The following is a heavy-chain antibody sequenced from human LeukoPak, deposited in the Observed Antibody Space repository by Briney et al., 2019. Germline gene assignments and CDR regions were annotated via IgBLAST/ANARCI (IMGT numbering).Heavy chain of an antibody. V-gene: IGHV1-2*02. CDR2: INPNRGGT. D-gene: IGHD1-26*01. CDR3: ARVPAGPLWEVHRLDY. J-gene: IGHJ4*02. Sequence: GASVKVSCKASRYTFTGYYMHWVRQAPGQGLEWMGWINPNRGGTNYAQKFQGRVTMTRDTSISTAYMELSRLRSDDTAVYYCARVPAGPLWEVHRLDYWGQGTLVTVSS. CDR1: RYTFTGYY.